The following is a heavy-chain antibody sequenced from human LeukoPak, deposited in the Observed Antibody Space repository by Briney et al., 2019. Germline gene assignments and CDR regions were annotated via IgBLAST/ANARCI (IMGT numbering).Heavy chain of an antibody. CDR1: GGSISSHY. D-gene: IGHD3-16*02. Sequence: SETLSLACTVPGGSISSHYWGWIRQPPGKGLEWIGYIYYSGSTNYNPSLKSRVTISVDTSKIQFSLKLSSVTAADTAVYYCARGVRGSYVWGSHRQNYYFDYWGQGTLVTVSS. J-gene: IGHJ4*02. V-gene: IGHV4-59*11. CDR3: ARGVRGSYVWGSHRQNYYFDY. CDR2: IYYSGST.